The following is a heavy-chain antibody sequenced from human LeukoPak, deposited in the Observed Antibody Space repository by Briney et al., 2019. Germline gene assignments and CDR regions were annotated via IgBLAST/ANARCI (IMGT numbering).Heavy chain of an antibody. Sequence: GGSLRLSCAASGFTFSSYAMSWVRQAPGKGLEWVSAISGSGGSTYYADSVKGRFTISRDNSKNTLYLQMNSLRAEDTAVYYCAKDGGDSRPRAFYYFDYWGQGTLVTVSS. CDR3: AKDGGDSRPRAFYYFDY. V-gene: IGHV3-23*01. J-gene: IGHJ4*02. D-gene: IGHD6-13*01. CDR2: ISGSGGST. CDR1: GFTFSSYA.